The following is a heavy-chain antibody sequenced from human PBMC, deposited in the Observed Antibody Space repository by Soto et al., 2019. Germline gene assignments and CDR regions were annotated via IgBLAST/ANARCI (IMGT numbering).Heavy chain of an antibody. Sequence: QVQLVQSGAEVKKPGSSVKVSCKASGGTFSSYAISWVRQAPGQGLEWMGGIIPIFGTANYAQKFQGRVTNTADKSTSTAYMELSSLRSEDTGVYYCARLVDIVATYYYGMDVWGQGTTVTVSS. CDR1: GGTFSSYA. CDR3: ARLVDIVATYYYGMDV. CDR2: IIPIFGTA. V-gene: IGHV1-69*06. J-gene: IGHJ6*02. D-gene: IGHD5-12*01.